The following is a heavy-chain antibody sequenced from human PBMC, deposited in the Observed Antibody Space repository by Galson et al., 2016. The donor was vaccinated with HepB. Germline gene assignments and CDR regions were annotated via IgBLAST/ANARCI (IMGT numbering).Heavy chain of an antibody. J-gene: IGHJ5*02. CDR3: ATRRGSGSYPFNWFDP. V-gene: IGHV4-4*02. CDR1: GGSIGSSHW. Sequence: SETLSLTCTVSGGSIGSSHWWSWVRQPPGKGLEWIGGIYHSGDTDYNPSLTSRVTMSIDQSKNQFSLNLISVTAADPAVYYCATRRGSGSYPFNWFDPWGQGTLVIVSS. D-gene: IGHD1-26*01. CDR2: IYHSGDT.